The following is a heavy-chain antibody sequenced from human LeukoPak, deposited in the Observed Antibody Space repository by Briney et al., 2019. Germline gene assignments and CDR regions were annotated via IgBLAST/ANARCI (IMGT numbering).Heavy chain of an antibody. CDR2: ISGSGGST. CDR3: AKGTYRDGYNYGHFDY. CDR1: GFTFSSYA. Sequence: GGSLRLXCAASGFTFSSYAMSWVRPAPGKGLEWVSAISGSGGSTYYADSVKGRFTISRDNSKNTLYLQMNSLRAEDTAVYYCAKGTYRDGYNYGHFDYWGQGTLVTVSS. D-gene: IGHD5-24*01. J-gene: IGHJ4*02. V-gene: IGHV3-23*01.